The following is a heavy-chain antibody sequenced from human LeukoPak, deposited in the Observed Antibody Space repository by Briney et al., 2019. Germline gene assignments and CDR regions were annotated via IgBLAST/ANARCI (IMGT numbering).Heavy chain of an antibody. V-gene: IGHV1-69*05. J-gene: IGHJ4*02. CDR3: ATKGGYPYYFDY. D-gene: IGHD3-22*01. Sequence: SVKVSCKASGGTFSSYAISWVRQAPGRGLEWMGRIIPIFGTANYAQKFQGRVTITTDESTSTAYMELSSLRSEDTAVYYCATKGGYPYYFDYWGQGTLVTVSS. CDR2: IIPIFGTA. CDR1: GGTFSSYA.